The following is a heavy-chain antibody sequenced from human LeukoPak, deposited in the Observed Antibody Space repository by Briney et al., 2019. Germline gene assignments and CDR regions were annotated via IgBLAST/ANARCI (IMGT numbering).Heavy chain of an antibody. D-gene: IGHD6-13*01. CDR2: ISSDGNNK. V-gene: IGHV3-30*19. Sequence: GRSLRVSCAASGFTFSSYSMHWVRQAPGKGLEWVAVISSDGNNKYYADSVKGRFTISRANSKNTLYLQMDSLRAEDTAVYYCARDTSAAADYYFDYWGQGTLVTVSS. CDR1: GFTFSSYS. CDR3: ARDTSAAADYYFDY. J-gene: IGHJ4*02.